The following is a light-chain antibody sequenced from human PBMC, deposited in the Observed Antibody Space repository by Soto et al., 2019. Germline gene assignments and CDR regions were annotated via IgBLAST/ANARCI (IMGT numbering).Light chain of an antibody. CDR3: QQTYGTPQT. V-gene: IGKV1-39*01. CDR1: QSITSY. J-gene: IGKJ1*01. CDR2: AAS. Sequence: DIQMTQSPSSRSASVGDRVTITCRGSQSITSYLNWYQQKPGKAPELLIHAASSLQSGVPSRFSGSGSGADFTLTISSLQPEDFATYYCQQTYGTPQTFGQGTKVDIK.